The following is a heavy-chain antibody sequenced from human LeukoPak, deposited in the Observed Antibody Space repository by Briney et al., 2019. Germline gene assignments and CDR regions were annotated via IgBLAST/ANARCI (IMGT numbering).Heavy chain of an antibody. CDR2: ISSSGSTI. D-gene: IGHD3-10*02. J-gene: IGHJ6*04. CDR1: GFTSSSYE. Sequence: GRTLRLSCAASGFTSSSYEMNCGRQAPGKGLRGVSYISSSGSTIYYADSVKGRFTISRDNAKNSLYLQMNSLRAEDTAVYYCAELGITMIGGVWGKGTTVTISS. V-gene: IGHV3-48*03. CDR3: AELGITMIGGV.